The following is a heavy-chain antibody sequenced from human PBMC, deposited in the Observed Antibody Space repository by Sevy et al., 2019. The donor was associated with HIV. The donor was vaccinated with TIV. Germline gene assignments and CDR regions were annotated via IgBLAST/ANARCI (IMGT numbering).Heavy chain of an antibody. CDR1: GGSISSYY. CDR2: ISYSGST. J-gene: IGHJ2*01. CDR3: ARILMGATSWYFHL. V-gene: IGHV4-59*01. Sequence: SETLSLTCTVSGGSISSYYWSYIRQPPGKGLEWIGYISYSGSTTYNPSLKSRVTISSDTSKNHFSLKLSSLTVADTAVYYCARILMGATSWYFHLWGRGTLVTVSS. D-gene: IGHD1-26*01.